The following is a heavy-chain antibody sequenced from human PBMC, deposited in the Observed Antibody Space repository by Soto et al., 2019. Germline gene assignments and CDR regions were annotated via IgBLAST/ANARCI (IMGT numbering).Heavy chain of an antibody. D-gene: IGHD1-26*01. CDR2: ISHHGLKE. Sequence: QVQLVESGGGVVRPGRSLRLSCVASGFTFRDYGMHWVRQAPGKGLEWVAGISHHGLKEHYADSVKGRCTISRVNSKQTVYLQLNSLRVDDTAVYYCARDWVGGSHNFYFEYWGQGTLVTLSS. CDR3: ARDWVGGSHNFYFEY. J-gene: IGHJ4*02. CDR1: GFTFRDYG. V-gene: IGHV3-30*03.